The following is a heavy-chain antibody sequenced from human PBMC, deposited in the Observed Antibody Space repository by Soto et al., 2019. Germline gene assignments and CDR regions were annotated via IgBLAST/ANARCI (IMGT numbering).Heavy chain of an antibody. CDR3: AKDQGARNYDFWSGYAAPTYVMDV. CDR2: ISGSGGST. CDR1: GFTFSSYA. Sequence: EVQLLESGGGLVQPGGSLRLSCAASGFTFSSYAMSWVRQAPGKGLEWVSAISGSGGSTYYADSVKGRFTISRDNSKNTLYLQMNSLRAEDTAVYYCAKDQGARNYDFWSGYAAPTYVMDVWGQGTTVTVS. J-gene: IGHJ6*02. D-gene: IGHD3-3*01. V-gene: IGHV3-23*01.